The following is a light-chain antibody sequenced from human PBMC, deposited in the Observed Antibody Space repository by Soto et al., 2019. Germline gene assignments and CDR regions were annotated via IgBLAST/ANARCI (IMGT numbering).Light chain of an antibody. CDR1: TGAVTSDHY. CDR2: RTT. J-gene: IGLJ3*02. Sequence: QSVVTQAPSLTVSPGGTVTLTCASSTGAVTSDHYPYWFQQKPGQAPKPLIYRTTNKHSWTPARFSGSLLGGKAPLTLSGAEAEDEAEYCCLFYSGGVHVFGAGTKLTVL. CDR3: LFYSGGVHV. V-gene: IGLV7-43*01.